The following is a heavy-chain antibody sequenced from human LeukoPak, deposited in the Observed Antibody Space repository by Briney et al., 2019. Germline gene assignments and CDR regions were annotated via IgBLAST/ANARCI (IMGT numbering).Heavy chain of an antibody. Sequence: SQTLSLTCGISGDRVSSNSAAWNWIRQSPSIGLEWLGTTYYRSKWYNAYAVSVKSRITINPDTAKNQFSLQLNSVIPEDTAVYYCTRGNSDYYFDSWGQGTLVTVSS. CDR2: TYYRSKWYN. CDR1: GDRVSSNSAA. CDR3: TRGNSDYYFDS. D-gene: IGHD4-11*01. V-gene: IGHV6-1*01. J-gene: IGHJ4*02.